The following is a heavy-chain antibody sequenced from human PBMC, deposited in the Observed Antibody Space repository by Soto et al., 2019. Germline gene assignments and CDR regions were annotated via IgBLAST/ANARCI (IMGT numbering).Heavy chain of an antibody. D-gene: IGHD2-15*01. Sequence: QVQLVQSGAEVKKPGASVKVSCKASGYTFTGYYMHWVRQAPGQGLEWMGWINPNSGGTNYAQKLQRRDTMTRDTSISTAYMELSRLRSDDTAVYYCARDYCSGGSCLFDDWGQGTLVTVSA. J-gene: IGHJ4*02. V-gene: IGHV1-2*02. CDR2: INPNSGGT. CDR3: ARDYCSGGSCLFDD. CDR1: GYTFTGYY.